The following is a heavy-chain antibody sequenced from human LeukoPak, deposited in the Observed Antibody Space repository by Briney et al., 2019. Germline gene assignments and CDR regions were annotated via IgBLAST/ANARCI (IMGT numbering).Heavy chain of an antibody. CDR2: IKQDGSEK. CDR3: ARDRCSGGSCYLNYGMDV. V-gene: IGHV3-7*01. J-gene: IGHJ6*02. Sequence: PGGSLRLSCAASGFTFSSYWMSWVRQAPGKGLEWVANIKQDGSEKYYVDSVKGRFTISRDNAKNSLYLQMNSLRAEDTAVYYCARDRCSGGSCYLNYGMDVWGQGTTVTVSS. D-gene: IGHD2-15*01. CDR1: GFTFSSYW.